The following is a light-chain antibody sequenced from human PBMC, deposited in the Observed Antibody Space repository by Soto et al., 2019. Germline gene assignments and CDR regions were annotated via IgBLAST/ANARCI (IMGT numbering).Light chain of an antibody. Sequence: QSGLTQPASVSGSPGQSITVSCTGTSSDVGSYYLVSWYQQHPGKAPKLRIYEVSKRPSGVSNRCSGSKSGNTASLTISGLQAEDAAVYYCCSYAGSSTFEGLYVFGTGTKVTVL. J-gene: IGLJ1*01. V-gene: IGLV2-23*02. CDR2: EVS. CDR1: SSDVGSYYL. CDR3: CSYAGSSTFEGLYV.